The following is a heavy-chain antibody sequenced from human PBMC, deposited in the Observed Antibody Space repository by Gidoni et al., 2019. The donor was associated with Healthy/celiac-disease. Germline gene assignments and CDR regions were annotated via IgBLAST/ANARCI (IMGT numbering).Heavy chain of an antibody. CDR3: AGRIAVAGTLFFDY. V-gene: IGHV4-59*01. D-gene: IGHD6-19*01. Sequence: QVQLQESGPGLVKPSEPLSLTCTVSGGSISSYYWSWIRQPPGKGLEWIVYIYYSGSTNYNPSLKSRVTISVDTSKNQFSLKLSSVTAADTAVYYCAGRIAVAGTLFFDYWGQGTLVTVSS. CDR2: IYYSGST. CDR1: GGSISSYY. J-gene: IGHJ4*02.